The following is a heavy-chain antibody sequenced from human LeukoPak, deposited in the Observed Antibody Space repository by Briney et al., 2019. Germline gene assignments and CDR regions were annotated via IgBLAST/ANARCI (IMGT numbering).Heavy chain of an antibody. J-gene: IGHJ5*02. Sequence: ASVKVSCKASGYTFTSYGISWVRQAPGQGLEWMGWMNPNSGGTKYAEKFQDRVTMSRDTSISTAYMELSRLRSDDTAVYYCTKVGFNAWGQGTLVTVSS. CDR3: TKVGFNA. V-gene: IGHV1-2*02. CDR1: GYTFTSYG. CDR2: MNPNSGGT.